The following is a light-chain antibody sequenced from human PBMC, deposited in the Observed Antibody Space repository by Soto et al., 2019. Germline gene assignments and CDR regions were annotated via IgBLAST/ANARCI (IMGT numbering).Light chain of an antibody. CDR1: QGISSW. V-gene: IGKV1-12*01. CDR2: AAS. CDR3: QQDKSFPFT. Sequence: DIHMTQSPSSVSASVGDRVTITCRASQGISSWLAWYQQKPGKAPKLLIYAASRLQSGVPSRFSGSGSGTDITLTISSLQHEDFANYYCQQDKSFPFTFGPGTKVDIK. J-gene: IGKJ3*01.